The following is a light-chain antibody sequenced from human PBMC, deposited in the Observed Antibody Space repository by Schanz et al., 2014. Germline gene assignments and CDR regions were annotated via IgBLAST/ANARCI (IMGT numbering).Light chain of an antibody. CDR1: SSDIGRYNY. V-gene: IGLV2-8*01. CDR2: DVT. Sequence: QSALTQPPSASGSPGQSVTISCTGTSSDIGRYNYVSWYQHHPGKAPKLLIYDVTKRPSGVPDRFSGSKSGNTASLTVSGLQAEDEADYCCSSNGGVNIYVFGTGTKVTVL. CDR3: SSNGGVNIYV. J-gene: IGLJ1*01.